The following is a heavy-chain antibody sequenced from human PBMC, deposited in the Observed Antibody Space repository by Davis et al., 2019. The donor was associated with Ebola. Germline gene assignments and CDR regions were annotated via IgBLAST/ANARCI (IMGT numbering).Heavy chain of an antibody. CDR2: ISSSSSYI. J-gene: IGHJ5*02. D-gene: IGHD1-26*01. CDR1: GFTFSSYS. Sequence: GGSLRLSCAASGFTFSSYSMNWVRQAPGKGLEWVSSISSSSSYIYYADSVKGRFTISRDNAKNSLYLQMNSLRAEGTAVYYCARDRGFFWFDPWGQGTLVTVSS. CDR3: ARDRGFFWFDP. V-gene: IGHV3-21*01.